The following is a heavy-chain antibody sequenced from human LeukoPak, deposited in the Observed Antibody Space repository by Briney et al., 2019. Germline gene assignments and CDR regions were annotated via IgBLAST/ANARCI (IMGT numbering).Heavy chain of an antibody. D-gene: IGHD3-16*01. CDR2: IYYSGST. CDR1: GGSISSSSYY. Sequence: IPSQTLSLTCPVSGGSISSSSYYWGWIRQPPGKGLEWIGSIYYSGSTYYNPSLKSRVTISVDTSKNQFYLKLSSVTAADTAVYYCARHGGGFDPWGQGTLVTVSS. V-gene: IGHV4-39*01. J-gene: IGHJ5*02. CDR3: ARHGGGFDP.